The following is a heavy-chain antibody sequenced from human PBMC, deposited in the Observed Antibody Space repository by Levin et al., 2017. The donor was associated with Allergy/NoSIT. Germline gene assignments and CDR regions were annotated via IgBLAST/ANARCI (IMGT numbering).Heavy chain of an antibody. D-gene: IGHD2-15*01. CDR1: GYTFTTYW. CDR2: IYLDDSDT. CDR3: AKSGGPMGYFDF. V-gene: IGHV5-51*03. J-gene: IGHJ4*02. Sequence: GASVKVSCKVSGYTFTTYWIGWVRQMPGKGLEWMGIIYLDDSDTTYSPSFQGQVTISADKSISTAYLQWSSLKASDTAIYYCAKSGGPMGYFDFWGQGTPVTVSS.